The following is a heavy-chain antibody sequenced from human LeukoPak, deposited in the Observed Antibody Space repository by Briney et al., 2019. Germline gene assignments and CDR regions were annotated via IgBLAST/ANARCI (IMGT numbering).Heavy chain of an antibody. V-gene: IGHV3-9*01. CDR2: ISWNSGTI. D-gene: IGHD6-19*01. J-gene: IGHJ1*01. CDR1: GFTFDNYA. CDR3: ARAYKDRSLAGKKEFFQH. Sequence: GRSLRPSCAASGFTFDNYAMNWVRQVPGKGLEWISLISWNSGTIGYADSVKGRFTISRDNANNFLYLQMNSLRAEDTALYYCARAYKDRSLAGKKEFFQHWGQGTLVTVSS.